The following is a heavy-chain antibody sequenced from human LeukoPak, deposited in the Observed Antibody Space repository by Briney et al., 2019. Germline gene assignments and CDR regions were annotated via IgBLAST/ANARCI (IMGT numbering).Heavy chain of an antibody. CDR1: KFTFSKYW. J-gene: IGHJ1*01. V-gene: IGHV3-7*03. Sequence: GGSLRLTCAASKFTFSKYWMSWVRQAPGKGLEWVADIKEDGSEKYYVDSVKGRFTISRQNAKSSLFLQMNSLRAEDTAVYYCATYIKYYYDSSGYGPGYFQHWGQGTLVTVSS. CDR3: ATYIKYYYDSSGYGPGYFQH. D-gene: IGHD3-22*01. CDR2: IKEDGSEK.